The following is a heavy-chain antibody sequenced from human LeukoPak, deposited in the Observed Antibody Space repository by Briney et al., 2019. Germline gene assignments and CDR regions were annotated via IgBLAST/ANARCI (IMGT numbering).Heavy chain of an antibody. CDR2: IIPIFGTA. CDR1: GGTFSSYA. D-gene: IGHD5-12*01. Sequence: ASVTVSCKASGGTFSSYAISWVRQAPGQGLEWMGGIIPIFGTANYAQKFQGRVTITADESTSTAYIELSSLRSEDTAVYYCARVADSGYDFGVDYWGQGTLVTVSS. J-gene: IGHJ4*02. CDR3: ARVADSGYDFGVDY. V-gene: IGHV1-69*13.